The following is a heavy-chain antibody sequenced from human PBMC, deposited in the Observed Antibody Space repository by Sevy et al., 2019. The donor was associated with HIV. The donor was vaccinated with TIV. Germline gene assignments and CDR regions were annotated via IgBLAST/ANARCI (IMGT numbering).Heavy chain of an antibody. CDR1: GFNFSSYW. CDR3: ARAIGLGY. CDR2: IKQDGSER. Sequence: GGSLRLSCAASGFNFSSYWMSWVRQAPGRGLEWVANIKQDGSERYYVYSVKGRFTISRDNAKNSLYMQMNSLRAEDTAVYYCARAIGLGYWGQGTLVTVSS. J-gene: IGHJ4*02. V-gene: IGHV3-7*01. D-gene: IGHD3-16*01.